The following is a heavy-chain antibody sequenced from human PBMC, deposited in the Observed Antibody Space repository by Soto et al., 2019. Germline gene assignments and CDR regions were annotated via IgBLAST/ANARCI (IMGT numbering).Heavy chain of an antibody. D-gene: IGHD3-9*01. CDR3: VRFWPPPYSDALTDYTDAFDY. V-gene: IGHV4-39*01. Sequence: QLQLQESGPGLVKPSETLSLTCTVSGGSISSDSYYWGWIRQSPEKGLEWIARISYSGSTYYNPTLKSRLIISVDTSKSQFSLKLSSVTAADTAVYSCVRFWPPPYSDALTDYTDAFDYWGQGTLVTVSS. J-gene: IGHJ4*02. CDR2: ISYSGST. CDR1: GGSISSDSYY.